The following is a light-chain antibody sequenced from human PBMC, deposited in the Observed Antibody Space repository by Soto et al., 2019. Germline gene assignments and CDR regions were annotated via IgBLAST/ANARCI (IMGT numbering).Light chain of an antibody. V-gene: IGLV2-14*01. CDR1: SSDVGGYNY. CDR2: EVS. CDR3: SSDASLSLSV. J-gene: IGLJ1*01. Sequence: QSALTQPASVSGSPGQSITISCTGTSSDVGGYNYVSWYQQHPGKAPKLMIYEVSNRPSGVSNRFSGSKSGNTASLTIFGLQAEDEADYYCSSDASLSLSVFGTGTKVTAL.